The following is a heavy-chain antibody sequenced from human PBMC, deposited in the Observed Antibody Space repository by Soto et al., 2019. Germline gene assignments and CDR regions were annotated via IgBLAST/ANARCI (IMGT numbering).Heavy chain of an antibody. CDR3: AKDQEGYSGSYYGY. CDR1: GFTFRSYA. V-gene: IGHV3-23*01. Sequence: GGSLRLSCAASGFTFRSYAMSWVRQAPGEGLEWVSAISGSGGSTYYADSVKGRFTISRDNSKNTLYLQMNSLRAEDTAVYYCAKDQEGYSGSYYGYWGQGTLVTVSS. D-gene: IGHD1-26*01. J-gene: IGHJ4*02. CDR2: ISGSGGST.